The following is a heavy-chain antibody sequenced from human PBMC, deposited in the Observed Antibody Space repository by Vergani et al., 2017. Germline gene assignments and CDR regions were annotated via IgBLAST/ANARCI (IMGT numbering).Heavy chain of an antibody. J-gene: IGHJ4*02. CDR1: GFTFSSYW. Sequence: EVQLVESGGGLVQPGGSLRLSCAASGFTFSSYWMSWVRQAPGKGLEWVANIKQDGSEKYYVDSVKGRFTISRDNAKNSLYLQMNSLRAEDTAVYYCARSQWYYDILTGYYRGGYFDYWGQGTLVTVSS. CDR3: ARSQWYYDILTGYYRGGYFDY. CDR2: IKQDGSEK. V-gene: IGHV3-7*01. D-gene: IGHD3-9*01.